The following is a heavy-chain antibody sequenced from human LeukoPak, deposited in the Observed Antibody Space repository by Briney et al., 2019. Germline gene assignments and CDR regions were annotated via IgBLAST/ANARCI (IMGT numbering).Heavy chain of an antibody. Sequence: PGGSLRLSCAASGFTFSLYAMNWVRQAPGKGLEWVSYINDVSSDIHYAGSVRGRFTISRDDARKTLYLQLSSLRVEDTAVYYCARDTLQPGLIDSWGQGTLVTVSS. CDR2: INDVSSDI. D-gene: IGHD2-15*01. V-gene: IGHV3-21*05. CDR1: GFTFSLYA. J-gene: IGHJ4*02. CDR3: ARDTLQPGLIDS.